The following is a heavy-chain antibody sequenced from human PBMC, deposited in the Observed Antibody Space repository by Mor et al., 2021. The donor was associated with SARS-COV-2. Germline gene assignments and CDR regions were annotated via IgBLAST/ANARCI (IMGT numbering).Heavy chain of an antibody. Sequence: YADSVKGRFTISRDNSKNTLYLQMNSLRAEDTAVYYCAKDRRHFGELDWGQGTLVTVSS. CDR3: AKDRRHFGELD. V-gene: IGHV3-30*02. J-gene: IGHJ4*02. D-gene: IGHD3-10*01.